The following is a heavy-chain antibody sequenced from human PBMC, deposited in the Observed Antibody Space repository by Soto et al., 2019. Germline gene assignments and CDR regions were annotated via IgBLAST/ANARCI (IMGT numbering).Heavy chain of an antibody. V-gene: IGHV4-34*01. J-gene: IGHJ4*02. CDR2: INHSGST. CDR1: GGSFSGYY. D-gene: IGHD6-13*01. Sequence: QVQLQQWGAGLLKPSETLSLTCAVYGGSFSGYYWSWIRQPPGKGLEWIGEINHSGSTNYNPSLKGRVTISVDTSKNQFSPKLSSVTAAATAVYYCASALLVQQLVRPFDYWGQGTLVTVSS. CDR3: ASALLVQQLVRPFDY.